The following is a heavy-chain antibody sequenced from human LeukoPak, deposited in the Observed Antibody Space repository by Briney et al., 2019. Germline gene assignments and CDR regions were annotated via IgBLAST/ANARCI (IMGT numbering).Heavy chain of an antibody. D-gene: IGHD1-26*01. CDR2: TYSGDNT. V-gene: IGHV3-66*01. J-gene: IGHJ4*02. CDR1: GFTVSSHY. CDR3: ARADSGSYYGNFDY. Sequence: GGSLRLSCAASGFTVSSHYMSWVRQAPGKGLEWVSVTYSGDNTYYADSVKGRFTISRDNSKNTLYLQMNSLRAEDTAVYYCARADSGSYYGNFDYWGQGTLVTVSS.